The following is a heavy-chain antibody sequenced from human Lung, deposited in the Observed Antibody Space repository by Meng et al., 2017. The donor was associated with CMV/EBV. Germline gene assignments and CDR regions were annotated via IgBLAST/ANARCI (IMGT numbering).Heavy chain of an antibody. J-gene: IGHJ6*02. CDR2: ISWDGGST. Sequence: GESXKIPCAASGFTFDDHAMHWVRQGPGKGLEWVSLISWDGGSTYYADSVKGRFTISRVNSKNFMYLQMNSLRAEDTALYYCAKYIALPVAGTIPSPIDYYYGMDVWGQGTTVTVSS. D-gene: IGHD6-19*01. CDR1: GFTFDDHA. V-gene: IGHV3-43D*03. CDR3: AKYIALPVAGTIPSPIDYYYGMDV.